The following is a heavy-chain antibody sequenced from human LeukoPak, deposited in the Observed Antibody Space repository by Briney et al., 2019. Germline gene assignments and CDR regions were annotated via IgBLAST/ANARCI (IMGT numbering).Heavy chain of an antibody. Sequence: GGSLRLSCAAPGFTFRNFWMNWVRQAPGKGLEWVANIKEDGSEKYYVDSVKGRFTISRDNARNSLYLQMNSLRAEDTAVYYCARTDYDYGDYVGDFDYWGQGTLVTVSS. V-gene: IGHV3-7*04. CDR1: GFTFRNFW. J-gene: IGHJ4*02. D-gene: IGHD4-17*01. CDR3: ARTDYDYGDYVGDFDY. CDR2: IKEDGSEK.